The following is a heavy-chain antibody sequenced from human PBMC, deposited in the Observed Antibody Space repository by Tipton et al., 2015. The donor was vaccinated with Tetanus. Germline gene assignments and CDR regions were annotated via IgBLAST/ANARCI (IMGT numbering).Heavy chain of an antibody. Sequence: ESLRLSCAASGFTCSYYAMAWVRQATGKGLEWVSGISVRGSHTYYADPVKGRFSISRDNSKNTVYLQMNSLRDEDTSVYYCAKYPVSRGWFDPWGQVTQVSVSS. D-gene: IGHD4-23*01. CDR3: AKYPVSRGWFDP. J-gene: IGHJ5*02. V-gene: IGHV3-23*01. CDR2: ISVRGSHT. CDR1: GFTCSYYA.